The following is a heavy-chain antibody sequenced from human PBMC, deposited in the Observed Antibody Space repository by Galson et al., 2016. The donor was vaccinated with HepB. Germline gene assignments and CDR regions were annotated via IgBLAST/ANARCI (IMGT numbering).Heavy chain of an antibody. J-gene: IGHJ4*02. CDR3: VKGGGYSSGWYKGAFDY. D-gene: IGHD6-19*01. CDR2: ISGNGGST. Sequence: SLRLSCAASGFTFSSYAMNWVRQAPGKGLEYVSAISGNGGSTYYADSVKGRFTISRDNSKNTLYLQMSSLRTEDTAVYYCVKGGGYSSGWYKGAFDYWGQGTRVTVSS. V-gene: IGHV3-64D*06. CDR1: GFTFSSYA.